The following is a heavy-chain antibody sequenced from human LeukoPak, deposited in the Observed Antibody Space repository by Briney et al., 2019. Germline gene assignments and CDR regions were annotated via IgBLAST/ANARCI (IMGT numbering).Heavy chain of an antibody. Sequence: PGGSLRLSCAASGFTFSSYEMNSGRQAPGKGLEWVSYIRSSGSTISYADSVKGRFTISRDNAKNSLYLQMNSLRAEDTAVYYCARDATGPEDYYYYMDVWGKGTTVTISS. D-gene: IGHD2-15*01. V-gene: IGHV3-48*03. CDR3: ARDATGPEDYYYYMDV. CDR1: GFTFSSYE. J-gene: IGHJ6*03. CDR2: IRSSGSTI.